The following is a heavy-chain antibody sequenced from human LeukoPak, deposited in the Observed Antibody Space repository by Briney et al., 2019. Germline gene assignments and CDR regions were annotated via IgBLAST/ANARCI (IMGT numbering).Heavy chain of an antibody. CDR3: ARDQFSGGYSNSYDY. J-gene: IGHJ4*02. Sequence: GGSLRLSWAASGFTLTNAWMNWVRQAAGKGLEWVSSISSRDNYINYADSMKGRFTISRDNAKNSLYLQMNNLRAEDTAVYYCARDQFSGGYSNSYDYWGQGTLVTVSS. CDR2: ISSRDNYI. CDR1: GFTLTNAW. D-gene: IGHD6-6*01. V-gene: IGHV3-21*01.